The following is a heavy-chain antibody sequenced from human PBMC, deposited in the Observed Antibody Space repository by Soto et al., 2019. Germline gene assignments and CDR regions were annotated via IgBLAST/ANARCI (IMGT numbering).Heavy chain of an antibody. CDR3: VKKEYYDILTGSRGDAFDI. V-gene: IGHV3-30-3*02. Sequence: GGSLRLSCAASGFTFSNYAIHWVRQAPGKGLEWVAIISYDGGNKYYADSVKGRFTISRDNSKNTLYLQMDSLRAEDTAVYYCVKKEYYDILTGSRGDAFDIWGQGTMVTVSS. CDR2: ISYDGGNK. J-gene: IGHJ3*02. D-gene: IGHD3-9*01. CDR1: GFTFSNYA.